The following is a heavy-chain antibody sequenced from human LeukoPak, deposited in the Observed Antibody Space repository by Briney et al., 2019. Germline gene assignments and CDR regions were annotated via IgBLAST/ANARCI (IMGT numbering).Heavy chain of an antibody. J-gene: IGHJ6*03. D-gene: IGHD6-13*01. CDR3: AKEDSSSYYYMDV. CDR1: GFTFSSYA. CDR2: FSGSGGST. V-gene: IGHV3-23*01. Sequence: GGSLRLSCAASGFTFSSYAMSWVRQAPGKGLECISGFSGSGGSTYYADSVKGRFTISRDNSKNTLYLQMNSLRAEDTAVYYCAKEDSSSYYYMDVWGKGTAVTVSS.